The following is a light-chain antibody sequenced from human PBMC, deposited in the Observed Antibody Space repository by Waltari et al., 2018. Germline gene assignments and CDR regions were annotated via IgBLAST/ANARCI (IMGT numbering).Light chain of an antibody. V-gene: IGKV2-28*01. CDR3: MQALQSPYT. Sequence: DIVMTQSPLSLPVTPGEPASISCRSSQSLLYRNGYKYLDWYLQKPGQSPQLLIYLGSNRASGVPDRFSGSGSGTDFTLKISRVEAEDVGFYYCMQALQSPYTFGQGTKLEIK. CDR2: LGS. CDR1: QSLLYRNGYKY. J-gene: IGKJ2*01.